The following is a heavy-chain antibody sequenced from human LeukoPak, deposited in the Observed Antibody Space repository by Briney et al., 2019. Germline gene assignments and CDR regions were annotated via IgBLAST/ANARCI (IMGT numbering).Heavy chain of an antibody. Sequence: GGSLRLTCAASGFTFSNAWMSWVRQAPGKGLEWVGRIKSKTDGGTTDYAAPVKGRFTVSGDDSKNTLYLQMNSLKTEDTAVYYCTTEGYYDILTGYSWDAFDIWGQGTMVTVSS. CDR3: TTEGYYDILTGYSWDAFDI. CDR1: GFTFSNAW. V-gene: IGHV3-15*01. CDR2: IKSKTDGGTT. D-gene: IGHD3-9*01. J-gene: IGHJ3*02.